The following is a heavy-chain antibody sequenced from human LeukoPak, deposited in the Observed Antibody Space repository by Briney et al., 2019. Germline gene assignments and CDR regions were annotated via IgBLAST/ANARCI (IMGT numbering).Heavy chain of an antibody. CDR3: ASSPPYYFDY. Sequence: PGGSLRLSCAASGFTFNNYDMHWVRQAPGKGLEWVAFIRYDGRDKYYADSVKGRLTISRDNSKNTLYLQMNSLRVEDTAVYYCASSPPYYFDYWGQGTLVTVSS. D-gene: IGHD6-13*01. CDR1: GFTFNNYD. V-gene: IGHV3-30*02. J-gene: IGHJ4*02. CDR2: IRYDGRDK.